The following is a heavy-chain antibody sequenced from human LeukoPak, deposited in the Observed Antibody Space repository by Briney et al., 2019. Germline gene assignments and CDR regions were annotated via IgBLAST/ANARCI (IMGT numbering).Heavy chain of an antibody. Sequence: GGSLSLSCAASGFTFSSYWMHWVRQAPGKGLVWVSRINTDGSSTSYADSVKGRFTISRDNAKNTLYLQMNSLRAEDTAVYYCAREGRGDTSLDYWGQGTLVTVSS. J-gene: IGHJ4*02. D-gene: IGHD3-16*01. CDR3: AREGRGDTSLDY. CDR2: INTDGSST. CDR1: GFTFSSYW. V-gene: IGHV3-74*01.